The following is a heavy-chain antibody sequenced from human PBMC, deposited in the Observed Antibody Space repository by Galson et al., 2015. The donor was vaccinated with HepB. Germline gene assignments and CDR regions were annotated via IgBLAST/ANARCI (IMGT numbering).Heavy chain of an antibody. CDR3: ARGGVGATAFDY. D-gene: IGHD1-26*01. CDR1: GGTFSSYA. Sequence: SVKVSCKASGGTFSSYAISWVRQAPGQGLEWMGRNIPILGIANYAQKFQGRVTITADKSTSTAYMELSSLRSEDTAVYYCARGGVGATAFDYWGQGTLDTVSS. J-gene: IGHJ4*02. V-gene: IGHV1-69*04. CDR2: NIPILGIA.